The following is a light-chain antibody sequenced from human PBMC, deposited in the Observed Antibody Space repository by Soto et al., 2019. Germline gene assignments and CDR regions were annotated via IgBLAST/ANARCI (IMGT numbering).Light chain of an antibody. CDR2: SAS. Sequence: DIQMTQSPSSLSASVGDRVTITCRASQVISTYLAWYQQKPGKVPSLLISSASTLQSGVPSRFSGSGSGRDFTLTISSLQPEDVATYYCQKYDNAPLTFGGGTKVEIK. J-gene: IGKJ4*01. CDR1: QVISTY. V-gene: IGKV1-27*01. CDR3: QKYDNAPLT.